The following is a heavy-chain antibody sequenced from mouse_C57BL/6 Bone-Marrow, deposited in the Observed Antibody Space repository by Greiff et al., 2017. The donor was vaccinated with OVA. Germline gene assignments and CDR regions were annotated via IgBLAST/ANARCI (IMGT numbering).Heavy chain of an antibody. Sequence: EVQLVESGGDLVKPGGSLKLSCAASGFTFSSYGMSWVRQTPDKRLEWVATISSGGSYTYYPDSVKGRFTISRDNAKNTLYLHMSSLKSEDTAMYYCARPPYYSNYAMDYWGQGTSVTVSS. CDR2: ISSGGSYT. V-gene: IGHV5-6*01. CDR1: GFTFSSYG. J-gene: IGHJ4*01. CDR3: ARPPYYSNYAMDY. D-gene: IGHD2-5*01.